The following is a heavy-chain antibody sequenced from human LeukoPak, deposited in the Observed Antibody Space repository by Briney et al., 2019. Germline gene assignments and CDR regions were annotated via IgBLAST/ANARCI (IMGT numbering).Heavy chain of an antibody. V-gene: IGHV4-34*01. CDR3: ARIRCSPTDNTCYNY. D-gene: IGHD2/OR15-2a*01. J-gene: IGHJ4*02. CDR2: IYHSRYT. Sequence: PSETLSLTCTVHGVSFSGNYWSWIRQSPEKGLEWLGEIYHSRYTTYNPSLKSRVTIPADTSENQLSLRLTSVTAADTALYYCARIRCSPTDNTCYNYWGQATLVTVSS. CDR1: GVSFSGNY.